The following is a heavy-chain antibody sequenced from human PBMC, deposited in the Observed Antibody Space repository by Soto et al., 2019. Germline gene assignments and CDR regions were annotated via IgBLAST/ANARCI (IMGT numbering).Heavy chain of an antibody. J-gene: IGHJ6*02. V-gene: IGHV3-48*02. D-gene: IGHD3-10*01. CDR2: ISGTGNTI. CDR1: GFTLSIYS. Sequence: EVPLVESGGGLVQRGGSVRLSCAASGFTLSIYSMNWVRQAPRKGLEWVSYISGTGNTIYYADSVKGRFTISRDNAKNSLYLQMNSLRDEDTAVYYCARGFDLQYGMDAWGQGTTVTVSS. CDR3: ARGFDLQYGMDA.